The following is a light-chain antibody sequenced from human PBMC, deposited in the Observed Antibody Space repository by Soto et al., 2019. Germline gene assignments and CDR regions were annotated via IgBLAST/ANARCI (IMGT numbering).Light chain of an antibody. CDR2: DAS. V-gene: IGKV1-5*01. CDR1: QSINWC. J-gene: IGKJ2*01. Sequence: DIPMTQSPSTLSAPVGDRVTITCRASQSINWCLAWYQQAPGRAPKVLISDASTLESGVPSRFSGYRSGTEFTLTISNLQPDDSATYYCQQYGSYPYTFGQGTKLQIK. CDR3: QQYGSYPYT.